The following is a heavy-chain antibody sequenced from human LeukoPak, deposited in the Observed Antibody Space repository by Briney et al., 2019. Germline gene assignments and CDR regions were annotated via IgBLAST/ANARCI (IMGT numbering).Heavy chain of an antibody. CDR1: GFTFSNAW. J-gene: IGHJ4*02. CDR2: IKSKTDGGTT. Sequence: PGGSLRLSCAASGFTFSNAWMSWVRQAPGKGLEWVGRIKSKTDGGTTDYAAPVKGRFTISRDDSKNTLYLQMNSLRAEDTAVYYCAKDRRGDHFDYWGQGTLVTVSS. CDR3: AKDRRGDHFDY. D-gene: IGHD4-17*01. V-gene: IGHV3-15*01.